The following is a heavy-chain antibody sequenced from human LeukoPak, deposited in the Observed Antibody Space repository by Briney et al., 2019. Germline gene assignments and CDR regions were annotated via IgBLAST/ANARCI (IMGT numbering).Heavy chain of an antibody. CDR1: GFTFSSYA. CDR3: ATDIVVVVAATLPGGGHKGY. CDR2: ISGSGGST. D-gene: IGHD2-15*01. Sequence: PGGSLRLSCAASGFTFSSYAMSWVRQAPGKGLEWVSAISGSGGSTYYADSVKGRFTISRDNSKNTLYLQTNSLRAEDTAVYYCATDIVVVVAATLPGGGHKGYWGQGTLVTVSS. J-gene: IGHJ4*02. V-gene: IGHV3-23*01.